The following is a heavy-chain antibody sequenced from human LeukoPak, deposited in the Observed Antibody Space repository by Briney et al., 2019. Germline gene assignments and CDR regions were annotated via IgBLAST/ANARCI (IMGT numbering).Heavy chain of an antibody. J-gene: IGHJ4*02. CDR2: ISYDGSNK. CDR1: GFTFSSYW. Sequence: GGSLRLSCAASGFTFSSYWMSWVRQAPGKGLEWVAVISYDGSNKYYADSVKGRFTISRDNSKNTLYLQMNSLRAEDTAVYYCARVIRLQNWYYFDYWGQGTLVTVSS. V-gene: IGHV3-30*03. D-gene: IGHD5-18*01. CDR3: ARVIRLQNWYYFDY.